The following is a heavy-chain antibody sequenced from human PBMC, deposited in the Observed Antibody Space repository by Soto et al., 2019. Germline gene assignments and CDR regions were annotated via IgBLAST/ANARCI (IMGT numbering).Heavy chain of an antibody. CDR2: INTDGSTT. V-gene: IGHV3-74*01. Sequence: PGGSLRLSCVVSGFTLSSYWMHWVRQAPGKGLVWVSRINTDGSTTNYADSVKGRFTISRDNAKNTLYLQMNSLRADDTAVYYCARGAGTTWFDPWGQGTLVTVSS. D-gene: IGHD1-7*01. J-gene: IGHJ5*02. CDR3: ARGAGTTWFDP. CDR1: GFTLSSYW.